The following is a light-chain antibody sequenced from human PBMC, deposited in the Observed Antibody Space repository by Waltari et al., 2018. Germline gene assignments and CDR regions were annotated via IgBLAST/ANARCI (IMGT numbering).Light chain of an antibody. V-gene: IGKV3-20*01. CDR1: RSLSVAY. CDR3: QQYDTSPGT. J-gene: IGKJ2*01. CDR2: GAS. Sequence: EIVLTQSPGTLSLSPGDTATLSCRASRSLSVAYLAWYQHKSGQAPRLLIYGASYRATGIPDRFSGSGSGTDFTLTITRLEPDDFAVYYCQQYDTSPGTFGQGTKLEI.